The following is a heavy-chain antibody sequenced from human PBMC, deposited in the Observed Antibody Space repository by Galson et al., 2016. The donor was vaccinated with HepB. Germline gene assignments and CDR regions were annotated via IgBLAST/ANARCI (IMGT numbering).Heavy chain of an antibody. CDR1: GFTFSNYA. Sequence: SLRLSCAASGFTFSNYAMHWVRQAPGKGLEWVAVISYDGGNKYYADSVEGRFTISRDNSKNTLYLQMNGLRTEDVALYFCAREGELLNKIYYYYGMDVWGQGTTVTVSS. J-gene: IGHJ6*02. CDR3: AREGELLNKIYYYYGMDV. CDR2: ISYDGGNK. V-gene: IGHV3-30-3*01. D-gene: IGHD3-10*01.